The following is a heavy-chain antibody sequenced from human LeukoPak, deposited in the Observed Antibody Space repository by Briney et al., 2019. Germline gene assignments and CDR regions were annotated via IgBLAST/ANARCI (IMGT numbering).Heavy chain of an antibody. Sequence: GGSLRLSCAASGFTFSSYAMHWVRQAPGKGLEWVAVISYDGSNKYYADSVKGRFTISRDNSKNTLYLQMNSLRAEDTAVYYCARGLVTVTTKVHYYGMDVWGQGTMVTVSS. CDR1: GFTFSSYA. D-gene: IGHD4-17*01. CDR2: ISYDGSNK. V-gene: IGHV3-30-3*01. J-gene: IGHJ6*02. CDR3: ARGLVTVTTKVHYYGMDV.